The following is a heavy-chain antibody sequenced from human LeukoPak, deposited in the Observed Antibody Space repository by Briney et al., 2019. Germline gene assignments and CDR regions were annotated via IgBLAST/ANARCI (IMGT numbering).Heavy chain of an antibody. CDR3: ARESADSSGYYYNY. CDR1: GGSITNTNY. Sequence: SGTLSLTCGVSGGSITNTNYWTWVRQPPGKGLEWIGEVNLQGSTNYNPSLMGRVAISVDTSENHISLQLTSVTAADTAVYYCARESADSSGYYYNYWGQGTLVTVSS. CDR2: VNLQGST. D-gene: IGHD3-22*01. J-gene: IGHJ4*02. V-gene: IGHV4-4*02.